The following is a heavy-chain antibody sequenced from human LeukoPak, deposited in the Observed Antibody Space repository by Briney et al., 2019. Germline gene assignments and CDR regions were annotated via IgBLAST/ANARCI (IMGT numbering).Heavy chain of an antibody. Sequence: ASVKVSRKASGYTFISYAMNWVRQAPGQGLEWMGWINTDTGNPTYAQGFAGRFVFSLDTSVSTAYLQISSLKAEDTAVYYCARGQLYCTNGVCYRYYFDYWGQGTLVTVSS. V-gene: IGHV7-4-1*02. CDR1: GYTFISYA. CDR3: ARGQLYCTNGVCYRYYFDY. CDR2: INTDTGNP. J-gene: IGHJ4*02. D-gene: IGHD2-8*01.